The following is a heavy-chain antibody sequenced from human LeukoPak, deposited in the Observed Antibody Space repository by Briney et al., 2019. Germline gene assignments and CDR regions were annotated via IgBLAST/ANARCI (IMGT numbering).Heavy chain of an antibody. CDR3: AKDGGYNWNYGIDY. J-gene: IGHJ4*02. CDR2: IWYDGSNK. CDR1: GFTFSSYG. V-gene: IGHV3-33*06. D-gene: IGHD1-7*01. Sequence: PGRSLRLSCAASGFTFSSYGMHWVRQAPGKGLEWVAVIWYDGSNKYYADSVKGRFTISRDNSKNTLYLQMNSLRAEDTAVYHCAKDGGYNWNYGIDYWGQGTLVTVPS.